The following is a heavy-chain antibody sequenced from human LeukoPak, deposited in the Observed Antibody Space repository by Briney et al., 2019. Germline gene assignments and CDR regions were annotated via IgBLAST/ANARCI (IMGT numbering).Heavy chain of an antibody. D-gene: IGHD3-22*01. CDR3: AREGDYYDSSGYYC. CDR2: ISSSSSTI. CDR1: GFTFSSYS. J-gene: IGHJ4*02. Sequence: PGGSLRLSCAASGFTFSSYSMNWVRQAPGKGLEWVSYISSSSSTIYYADSVKGRFTISRDNAKNSLYLQMNSLRAEDTAVYYCAREGDYYDSSGYYCWGQGTLVTVSS. V-gene: IGHV3-48*01.